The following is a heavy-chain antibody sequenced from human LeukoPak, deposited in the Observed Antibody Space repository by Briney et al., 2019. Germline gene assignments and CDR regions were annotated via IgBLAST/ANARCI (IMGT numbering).Heavy chain of an antibody. CDR3: ARDPMSSLYSSPNAFDI. CDR1: GYTFTSYA. CDR2: INTNTGNP. V-gene: IGHV7-4-1*02. D-gene: IGHD6-13*01. Sequence: ASVKVSFKASGYTFTSYAMNWVRQAPGQGLEWMGWINTNTGNPTYAQGFTGRFVFSLDTSVSTAYLQISSLKAEDTAVYYCARDPMSSLYSSPNAFDIWGQGTMVTVSS. J-gene: IGHJ3*02.